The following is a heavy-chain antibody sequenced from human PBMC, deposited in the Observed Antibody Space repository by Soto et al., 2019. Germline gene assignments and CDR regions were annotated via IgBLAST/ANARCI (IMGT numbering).Heavy chain of an antibody. Sequence: QVQLVQSGAEVKKPGSSVKVSCKTSGGTFGSYAISWVRQAPGQGLEWMGWIIPIFSTPNYAQKFQGRVTITAAEDTSTAYMELSSLRSEDTAVYYCARPIQYYFDTSAQSAWFDPWGQGTLVTV. J-gene: IGHJ5*02. V-gene: IGHV1-69*12. CDR1: GGTFGSYA. CDR3: ARPIQYYFDTSAQSAWFDP. CDR2: IIPIFSTP. D-gene: IGHD3-22*01.